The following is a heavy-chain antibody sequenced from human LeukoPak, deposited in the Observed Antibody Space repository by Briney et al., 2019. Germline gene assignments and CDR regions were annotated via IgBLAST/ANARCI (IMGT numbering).Heavy chain of an antibody. CDR2: ISRSGST. CDR3: AFRRI. Sequence: PSGTLSLTCAVSGGSISSSDWWTWVRQPPGKGLEWIGEISRSGSTNYNTSLKSRVNISVDKSKNQFSLQLSSMTAADTAVYYCAFRRIWGQGTMVTVSS. CDR1: GGSISSSDW. V-gene: IGHV4-4*02. J-gene: IGHJ3*02.